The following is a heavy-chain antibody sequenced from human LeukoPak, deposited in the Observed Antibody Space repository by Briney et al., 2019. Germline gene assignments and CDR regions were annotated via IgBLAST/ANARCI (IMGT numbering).Heavy chain of an antibody. CDR1: GGSFSGYY. V-gene: IGHV4-34*01. Sequence: SETLSLTCAVYGGSFSGYYWSWIRQPPGKGLEWIGEINHSGSTNYNPSLKSRVTISVDTSKNQFSLKLSSVTAADTAVYYCARGPSNYYDSSGYHGHFDYWGQGTLVTVSS. CDR2: INHSGST. CDR3: ARGPSNYYDSSGYHGHFDY. J-gene: IGHJ4*02. D-gene: IGHD3-22*01.